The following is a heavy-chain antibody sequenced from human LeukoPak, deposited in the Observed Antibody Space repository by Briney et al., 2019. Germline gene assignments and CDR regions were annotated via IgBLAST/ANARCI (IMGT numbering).Heavy chain of an antibody. D-gene: IGHD3-16*01. J-gene: IGHJ4*02. V-gene: IGHV3-48*04. CDR2: ISGSGSSI. Sequence: GGSLRLSCRVSGFTFNTYWMHWVRQAPGKGLEWVSYISGSGSSIYYADSVKGRFTISRDNAKNSLYLQMNSLRAEDTAVYYCARGGGDCWGQGTLVTVSS. CDR3: ARGGGDC. CDR1: GFTFNTYW.